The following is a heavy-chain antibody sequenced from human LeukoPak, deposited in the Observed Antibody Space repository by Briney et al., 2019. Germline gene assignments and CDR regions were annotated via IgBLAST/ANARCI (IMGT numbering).Heavy chain of an antibody. Sequence: SETLSLTCAVYGGSFSGYYWSWIRQPPGKGLEWIGEINHSGSTNYNPSLKSRVTISVDTSKNQFSLKLSSVTAADTAVYYCARGNSSSWPVGADYWGQGTLVTVSS. CDR3: ARGNSSSWPVGADY. J-gene: IGHJ4*02. CDR2: INHSGST. D-gene: IGHD6-13*01. V-gene: IGHV4-34*01. CDR1: GGSFSGYY.